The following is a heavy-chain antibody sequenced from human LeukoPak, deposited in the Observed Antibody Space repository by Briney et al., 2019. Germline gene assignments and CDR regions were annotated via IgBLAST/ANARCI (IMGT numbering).Heavy chain of an antibody. CDR3: ARGAHGDMVGKIRILDY. CDR1: GGSFSGYY. Sequence: SETLSLTCAVYGGSFSGYYWSWIRQPPGKGLEWIGYIYYSGSTNYNPSLKSRVTISVDTSKNQFSLKLSSVTAADTAVYYCARGAHGDMVGKIRILDYWGQGTLVTVSS. CDR2: IYYSGST. V-gene: IGHV4-59*01. J-gene: IGHJ4*02. D-gene: IGHD2-15*01.